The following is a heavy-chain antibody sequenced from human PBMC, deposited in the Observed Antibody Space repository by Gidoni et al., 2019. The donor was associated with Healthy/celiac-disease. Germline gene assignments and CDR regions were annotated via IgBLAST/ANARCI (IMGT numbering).Heavy chain of an antibody. D-gene: IGHD6-6*01. Sequence: QVQLVESGGGVVQPGRSLRLSCAASGFTFSSYGMPWVRQAPGKGLEWVAVIWFDGSNKYYADSVKGRFSISRDNSKNTLYLQMNSLRAEDTAVYYCASLVGYSSSSGWSDYWGQGTLVTVSS. J-gene: IGHJ4*02. V-gene: IGHV3-33*01. CDR2: IWFDGSNK. CDR3: ASLVGYSSSSGWSDY. CDR1: GFTFSSYG.